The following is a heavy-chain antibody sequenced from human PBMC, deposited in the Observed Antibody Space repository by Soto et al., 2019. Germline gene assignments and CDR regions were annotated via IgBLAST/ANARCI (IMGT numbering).Heavy chain of an antibody. Sequence: QVQLVQSGAEVKKPGASVKVSCKASGYTFTNYGVHWVRQAPGQRLEWMGWINVGHGSTKYSQKFQGRVTITTDTAASAAFMELSSLRSEDTAVYDCARSGYSSGWYHWYFDFWGRGTLVTVSS. CDR1: GYTFTNYG. D-gene: IGHD6-19*01. J-gene: IGHJ2*01. V-gene: IGHV1-3*01. CDR2: INVGHGST. CDR3: ARSGYSSGWYHWYFDF.